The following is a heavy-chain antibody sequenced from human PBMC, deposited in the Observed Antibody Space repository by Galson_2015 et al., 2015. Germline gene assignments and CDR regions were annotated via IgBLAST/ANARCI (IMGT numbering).Heavy chain of an antibody. D-gene: IGHD1-26*01. J-gene: IGHJ4*02. V-gene: IGHV1-18*04. CDR1: GYTFTNYG. CDR3: ARDYPDSGPFPHY. CDR2: IITHNGYA. Sequence: SVKVSCKASGYTFTNYGLSWVRQAPGQGPEWMGWIITHNGYANYAQKFQGRVSMTTDTSTSTAYMELRSLTSDDTAVYYCARDYPDSGPFPHYWGQGTLVTVSS.